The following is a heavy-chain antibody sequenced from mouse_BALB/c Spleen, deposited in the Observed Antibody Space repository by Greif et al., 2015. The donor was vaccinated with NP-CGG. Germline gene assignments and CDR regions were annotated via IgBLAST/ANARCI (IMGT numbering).Heavy chain of an antibody. J-gene: IGHJ2*01. CDR3: ARGGIYYGNFFDY. Sequence: EVKLMESGPELVKPGASMKISCKASGYSFTGYTMNWVKQSHGKNLEWIGLINPYNGGTSYNQKFKGKATLTVDKSSSTAYMELLSLTSEDSAVYYCARGGIYYGNFFDYWGQGTTPTVSS. V-gene: IGHV1-18*01. CDR2: INPYNGGT. D-gene: IGHD2-1*01. CDR1: GYSFTGYT.